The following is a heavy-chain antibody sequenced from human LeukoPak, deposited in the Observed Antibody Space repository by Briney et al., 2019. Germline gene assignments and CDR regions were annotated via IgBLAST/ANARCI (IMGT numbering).Heavy chain of an antibody. Sequence: PGGSLRLSCAASGFTFSSYAMHWVRQAPGKGLEWVAVISYDGSNKYYADSVKGRFTISRDNSKNTLYLQMNSLRAEDTAVYYCARDKSITMIEVEWMDYWGQGTLVTVSS. CDR2: ISYDGSNK. CDR3: ARDKSITMIEVEWMDY. J-gene: IGHJ4*02. V-gene: IGHV3-30*04. D-gene: IGHD3-22*01. CDR1: GFTFSSYA.